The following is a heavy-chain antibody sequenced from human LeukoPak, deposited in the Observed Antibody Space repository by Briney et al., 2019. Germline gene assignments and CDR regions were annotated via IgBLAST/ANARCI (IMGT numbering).Heavy chain of an antibody. D-gene: IGHD6-13*01. J-gene: IGHJ5*02. Sequence: ASVTVSFTASGYTFTIYYMHWVRQAPGQGLEWMGIINPSGGSTSYAQKFQGRVTMTRDTSTSTVYMELSSLRSEDTAVYYCARDYSNNWGGDNWFDPWGQGTLVTVSS. CDR3: ARDYSNNWGGDNWFDP. CDR1: GYTFTIYY. V-gene: IGHV1-46*01. CDR2: INPSGGST.